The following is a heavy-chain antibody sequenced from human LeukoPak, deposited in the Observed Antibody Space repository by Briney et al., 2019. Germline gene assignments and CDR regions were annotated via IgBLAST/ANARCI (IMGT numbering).Heavy chain of an antibody. CDR3: AASVTGILFY. J-gene: IGHJ4*02. V-gene: IGHV3-23*01. Sequence: PGGSLRLSCAASGFTFSSYAMSWVRQAPGKGLEWVSGISGSGGSTYYADSVKGRFTISRDNSKNTLYLQMNSLRAEDTAVYYCAASVTGILFYWGQGTLVTVSS. D-gene: IGHD2-21*02. CDR1: GFTFSSYA. CDR2: ISGSGGST.